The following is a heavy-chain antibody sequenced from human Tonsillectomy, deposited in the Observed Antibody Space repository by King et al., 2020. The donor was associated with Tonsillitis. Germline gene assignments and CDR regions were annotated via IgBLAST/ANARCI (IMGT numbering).Heavy chain of an antibody. J-gene: IGHJ4*02. CDR2: IDPIGGNT. CDR3: ARVLFVRRSGCPRY. Sequence: VQLVESGAEVKKPGASVKISCKASQYTFTTYYIHWVRQAPGQGLEWMGIIDPIGGNTNYAQKFQGRVAMTGDTSTSTVYMELSSLGSEDTAVYYCARVLFVRRSGCPRYWGQGTLVTVPS. CDR1: QYTFTTYY. D-gene: IGHD6-19*01. V-gene: IGHV1-46*01.